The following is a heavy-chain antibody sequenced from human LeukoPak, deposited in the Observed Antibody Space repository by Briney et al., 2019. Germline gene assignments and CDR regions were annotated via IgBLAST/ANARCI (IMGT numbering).Heavy chain of an antibody. CDR3: VRDLILVWTPGDDFDF. J-gene: IGHJ4*02. CDR1: GFNFSGYW. CDR2: INEDASII. Sequence: GGSLRLSCAASGFNFSGYWMHWVRQAPGKGLEWVSCINEDASIITYADSVKGRFIISRDNTKNSLYLQMNSLRAEDTAVYYCVRDLILVWTPGDDFDFWGQGTLVTVSS. V-gene: IGHV3-74*01. D-gene: IGHD3-16*01.